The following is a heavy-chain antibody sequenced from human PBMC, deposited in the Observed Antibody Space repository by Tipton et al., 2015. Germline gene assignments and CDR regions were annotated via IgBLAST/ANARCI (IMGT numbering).Heavy chain of an antibody. Sequence: QLVQSGAEVKKPGESLKISCKGSGYSFISYWIGWVRQMPGKGLEWMGSIYPDDSDTRYSPSFQGQVTISADKSISTAYLQWSSLKASDTAMYYCARLTGIVATNLDYFDYWGQGTLVTVSS. V-gene: IGHV5-51*01. CDR3: ARLTGIVATNLDYFDY. J-gene: IGHJ4*02. CDR2: IYPDDSDT. D-gene: IGHD5-12*01. CDR1: GYSFISYW.